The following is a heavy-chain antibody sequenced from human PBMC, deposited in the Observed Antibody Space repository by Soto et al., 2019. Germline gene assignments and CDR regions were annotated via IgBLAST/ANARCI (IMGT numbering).Heavy chain of an antibody. CDR1: GGSISSGTYF. J-gene: IGHJ5*02. CDR2: IYYTGIT. D-gene: IGHD2-15*01. Sequence: PSETLSLTCTVSGGSISSGTYFWSWVRQRPGEGLEWIGNIYYTGITYYNLSLKSRVAISVDTSKNHFSLTLTSLTAADTAIYYCARVLTTPSTQLDRCGPGTLVTVSS. V-gene: IGHV4-31*03. CDR3: ARVLTTPSTQLDR.